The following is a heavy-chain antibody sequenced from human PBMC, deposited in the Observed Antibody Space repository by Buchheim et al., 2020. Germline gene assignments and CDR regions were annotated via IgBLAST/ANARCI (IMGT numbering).Heavy chain of an antibody. D-gene: IGHD2-15*01. Sequence: QVQLVESGGGVVQPGRSLRLSCAASGFTFSSYAMHWVRQAPGKGLEWVAVIWYDASNKYYADSVKGRFTIARDNSKNTLYLQMNSLRAEDTAVYYCARQDLCGDGICYPHYWGQGT. CDR1: GFTFSSYA. CDR2: IWYDASNK. V-gene: IGHV3-33*01. J-gene: IGHJ4*02. CDR3: ARQDLCGDGICYPHY.